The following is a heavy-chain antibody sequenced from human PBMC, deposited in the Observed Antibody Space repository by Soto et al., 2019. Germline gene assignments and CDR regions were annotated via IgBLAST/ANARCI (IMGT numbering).Heavy chain of an antibody. CDR1: GYSISSSNW. CDR2: IYYSGST. CDR3: ARESLSYHTYRGPFDY. J-gene: IGHJ4*02. Sequence: SETLSLTCAVSGYSISSSNWWGWIRQPPGKGLEWIGYIYYSGSTYYNPSLKSRVTMSVDTSKNQFSLKLSSVTAADTAVYYCARESLSYHTYRGPFDYWGQGTLVTVSS. D-gene: IGHD1-26*01. V-gene: IGHV4-28*03.